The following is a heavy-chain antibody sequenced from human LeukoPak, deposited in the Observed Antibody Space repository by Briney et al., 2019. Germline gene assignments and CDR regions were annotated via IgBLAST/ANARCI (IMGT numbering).Heavy chain of an antibody. D-gene: IGHD5-12*01. Sequence: SETLSLTCAVSGGSISSSNWWSWVRQPPGKGLEWIGEIYHSGSTNYNPSLKSRVTISVDKSKNQFSLKLSSVTAADTAVYYCAREIVAVTRSYGMDVWGQGTTVTVSS. CDR2: IYHSGST. CDR1: GGSISSSNW. V-gene: IGHV4-4*02. CDR3: AREIVAVTRSYGMDV. J-gene: IGHJ6*02.